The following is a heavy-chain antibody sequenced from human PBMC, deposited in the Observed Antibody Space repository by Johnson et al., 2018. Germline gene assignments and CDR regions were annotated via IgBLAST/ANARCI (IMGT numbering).Heavy chain of an antibody. V-gene: IGHV3-11*04. Sequence: QVQLVQSGGGLVKPGGSLRLSCAASGFTFSDYYMSWIRQAPGKGLEWVSYISSSGSTIYYADSVKGRFTISRDNAKNSLYLQMNSLRAEDTAVYYCARDPPYHNWNDRYMDVWGKGTTVTVSS. J-gene: IGHJ6*03. CDR1: GFTFSDYY. CDR2: ISSSGSTI. CDR3: ARDPPYHNWNDRYMDV. D-gene: IGHD1-20*01.